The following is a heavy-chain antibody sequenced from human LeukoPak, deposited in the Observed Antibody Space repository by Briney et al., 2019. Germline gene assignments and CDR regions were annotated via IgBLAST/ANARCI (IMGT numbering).Heavy chain of an antibody. CDR2: MYYTGST. V-gene: IGHV4-34*01. CDR3: ASLQLLGRYYFDS. D-gene: IGHD2-15*01. CDR1: GGSFSGYY. J-gene: IGHJ4*02. Sequence: SETLSLTCAVYGGSFSGYYWGWIRQPPGKGLEWIGGMYYTGSTYYNPSLKSRVTISVDTSKSQFSLRLTSVTATDTAVYYCASLQLLGRYYFDSWGQGTLVTVSS.